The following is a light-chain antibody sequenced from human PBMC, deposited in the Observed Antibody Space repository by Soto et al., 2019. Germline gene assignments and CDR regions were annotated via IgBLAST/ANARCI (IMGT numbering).Light chain of an antibody. J-gene: IGKJ1*01. V-gene: IGKV3-20*01. Sequence: ETVLTQSPATLSLSPGERATLSCRASQTIRNNYLAWYRQTPGQAPRLLIYGASNRATGIADRFSGSGSGTDFPLNISRLEPEDFALYYCQQYGSSPWTFGQGTKLEIK. CDR2: GAS. CDR1: QTIRNNY. CDR3: QQYGSSPWT.